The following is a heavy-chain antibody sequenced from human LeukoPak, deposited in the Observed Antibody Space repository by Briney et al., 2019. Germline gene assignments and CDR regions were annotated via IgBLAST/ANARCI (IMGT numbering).Heavy chain of an antibody. Sequence: GGSLRLSCAASGFTFSSYGMSWVRQAPGKGLEWVSAISGSGGSTYYADSVKGRFTISRDNSKNTLYLQMNSLRAEDTAVYYCAKARGMIVVVSDYWGQGTLVTVSS. D-gene: IGHD3-22*01. CDR3: AKARGMIVVVSDY. V-gene: IGHV3-23*01. CDR2: ISGSGGST. CDR1: GFTFSSYG. J-gene: IGHJ4*02.